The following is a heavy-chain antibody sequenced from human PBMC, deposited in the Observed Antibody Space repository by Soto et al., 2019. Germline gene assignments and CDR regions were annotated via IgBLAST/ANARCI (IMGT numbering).Heavy chain of an antibody. CDR1: GFTFTNAW. D-gene: IGHD4-17*01. CDR2: LKSKTDGGAT. J-gene: IGHJ3*02. CDR3: TAPDESGNRYGNDAFDI. Sequence: EVQLVESGGGLVRPGGSLRLSCTASGFTFTNAWMHWVRQAPGKGLEWIGRLKSKTDGGATDYAAPVKGRFTISRDDSKNTLYLQMNSLKNVDSARYYCTAPDESGNRYGNDAFDIWGQGTMVTVSS. V-gene: IGHV3-15*01.